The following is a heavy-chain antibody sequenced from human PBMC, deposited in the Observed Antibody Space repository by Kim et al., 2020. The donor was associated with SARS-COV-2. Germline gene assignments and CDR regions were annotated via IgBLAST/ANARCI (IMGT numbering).Heavy chain of an antibody. CDR1: EFTFSNYG. CDR3: VKVSGGTTWGYFHH. CDR2: ISSNGGST. Sequence: GGSLRLSCSASEFTFSNYGMHWVRQAPGKGLEYVSAISSNGGSTYYADSVKGRFTISRDNSKNTLYLQMSTLRAEDTAVYYCVKVSGGTTWGYFHHWGQGTLVTVSS. J-gene: IGHJ1*01. V-gene: IGHV3-64D*09. D-gene: IGHD1-1*01.